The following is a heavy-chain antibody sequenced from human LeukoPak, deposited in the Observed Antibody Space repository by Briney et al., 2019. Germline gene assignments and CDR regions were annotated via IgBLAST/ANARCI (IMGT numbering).Heavy chain of an antibody. V-gene: IGHV4-39*01. CDR1: GGSISSSSCY. Sequence: SETLSLTCTVSGGSISSSSCYWGWIRQPPGKGLEWIGSIYYSGSTYYNPSLKSRVTISVDTSKNQFSLKLSSVTAADTAVYYCARRGEEGARFDPWGQGTLVTVSS. CDR2: IYYSGST. J-gene: IGHJ5*02. CDR3: ARRGEEGARFDP.